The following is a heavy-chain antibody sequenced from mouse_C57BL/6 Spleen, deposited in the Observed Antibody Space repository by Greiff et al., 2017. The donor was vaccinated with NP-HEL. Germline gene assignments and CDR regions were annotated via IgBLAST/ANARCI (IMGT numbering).Heavy chain of an antibody. CDR2: ISDGGSYT. Sequence: EVMLVESGGGLVKPGGSLKLSCAASGFTFSSYAMSWVRQTPEKRLEWVATISDGGSYTYYPDNVKGRFTISRDNAKNNLYLQMSHLKSEDTAMYYCARSLAATNIDYWGQGTTLTVSS. J-gene: IGHJ2*01. D-gene: IGHD6-1*01. CDR1: GFTFSSYA. CDR3: ARSLAATNIDY. V-gene: IGHV5-4*03.